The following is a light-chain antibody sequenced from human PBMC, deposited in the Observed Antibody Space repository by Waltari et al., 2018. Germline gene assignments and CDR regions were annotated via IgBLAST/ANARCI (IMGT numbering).Light chain of an antibody. CDR3: QKYGTRPAT. Sequence: ELVLTRSPASLSLSPGDRSTLSWRARQSVGRTLAWDQQRPGQAPRLLIYDASSWATGSPDRFSGSGSGTDFSLTISRLEPEDFSVYYCQKYGTRPATFGQGTKVEVK. J-gene: IGKJ1*01. CDR1: QSVGRT. V-gene: IGKV3-20*01. CDR2: DAS.